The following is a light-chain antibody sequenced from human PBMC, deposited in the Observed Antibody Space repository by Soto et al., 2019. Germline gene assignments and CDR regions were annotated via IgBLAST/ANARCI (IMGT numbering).Light chain of an antibody. J-gene: IGLJ1*01. Sequence: QSALTQPASVSGSPGHSITISCTGTSSDVGGYKYVSWYQQHPGKAPKLMIYEVSNRPSGISNRFSGSKSGNTDSLTISGLQAEDEADYYCSSYTTSTSLDRVFGTGTKLTVL. V-gene: IGLV2-14*01. CDR1: SSDVGGYKY. CDR2: EVS. CDR3: SSYTTSTSLDRV.